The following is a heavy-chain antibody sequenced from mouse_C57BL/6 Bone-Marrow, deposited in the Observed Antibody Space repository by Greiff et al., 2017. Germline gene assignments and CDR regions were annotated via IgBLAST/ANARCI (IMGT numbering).Heavy chain of an antibody. V-gene: IGHV1-78*01. D-gene: IGHD2-1*01. CDR1: GYTFTDHT. J-gene: IGHJ1*03. CDR3: SRWIYYCNYSYWYFDF. Sequence: VQLQQSDAELVKPGASVKISCKVSGYTFTDHTIHWVKQRPEQGLEWIGNIYPRGGSTKYNEKFKGKATLTADKSSSTAYMQLNSLTSEDSAVYFCSRWIYYCNYSYWYFDFWGTGTTVTVSS. CDR2: IYPRGGST.